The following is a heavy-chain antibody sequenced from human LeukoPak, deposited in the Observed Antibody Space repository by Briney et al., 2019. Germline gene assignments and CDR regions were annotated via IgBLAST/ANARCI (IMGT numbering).Heavy chain of an antibody. D-gene: IGHD3-22*01. CDR1: GGSISSGNYY. Sequence: SQTLSLTCTVSGGSISSGNYYWSWIRQPAGKGLEWIGRTDTSGSTNYNPSLKSRVTMSVDTSKNQFSLKLSSVTAADTAVYYCARDPGGYYPYYFDYWGQGTLVTVSS. J-gene: IGHJ4*02. CDR2: TDTSGST. V-gene: IGHV4-61*02. CDR3: ARDPGGYYPYYFDY.